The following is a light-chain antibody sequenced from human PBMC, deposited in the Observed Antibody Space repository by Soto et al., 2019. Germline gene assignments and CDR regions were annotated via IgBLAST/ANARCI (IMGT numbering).Light chain of an antibody. CDR1: QSVSSN. Sequence: EIVMTQSPATLSVSPGERATLSCRASQSVSSNLAWYQQKPGQAPRLLIYGASTRATGIPARFSGSGSGTEFTLTISSLQSEDFAVYYCQQYNNWARTFGQGTKVELK. CDR3: QQYNNWART. V-gene: IGKV3-15*01. J-gene: IGKJ1*01. CDR2: GAS.